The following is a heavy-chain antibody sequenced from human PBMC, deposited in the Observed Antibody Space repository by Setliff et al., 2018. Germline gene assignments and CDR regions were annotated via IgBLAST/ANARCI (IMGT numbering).Heavy chain of an antibody. D-gene: IGHD2-2*01. V-gene: IGHV5-51*01. CDR2: IYPDDSDT. Sequence: GESLKISCKDSASTFSNYWIVWVRQMPGKGLEWMGMIYPDDSDTKYHPSFQGQVTISADKSISTAYLQWSSLKASDTAIYYCARALYPSSFIGHNWFDPWGQGTLVTVSS. J-gene: IGHJ5*02. CDR3: ARALYPSSFIGHNWFDP. CDR1: ASTFSNYW.